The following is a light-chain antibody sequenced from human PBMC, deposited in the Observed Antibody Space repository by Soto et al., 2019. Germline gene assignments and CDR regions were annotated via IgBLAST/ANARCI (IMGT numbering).Light chain of an antibody. CDR3: SSYTTSTTQV. CDR1: SSDVGSYNY. CDR2: EVR. V-gene: IGLV2-14*01. J-gene: IGLJ2*01. Sequence: QSVLTQPDSVSGSPGQSITISCTGTSSDVGSYNYVSWYQQHRGKAPKLMIYEVRNRPSGVSDRFSGSKSGKTASLTIFGLQAEDEADYYCSSYTTSTTQVFGGGTKVTVL.